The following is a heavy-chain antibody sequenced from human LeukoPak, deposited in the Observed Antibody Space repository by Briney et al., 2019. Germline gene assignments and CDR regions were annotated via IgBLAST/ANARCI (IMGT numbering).Heavy chain of an antibody. CDR2: IYYSGST. CDR1: GGSISSSSYY. J-gene: IGHJ4*02. V-gene: IGHV4-39*01. Sequence: SETLSLTCTVSGGSISSSSYYWGWIRQPPGKGLEWIGSIYYSGSTYYNPSLKSRVTISVDTSKNQFSLKLSSVTAADTAVYYCARRRRLRNILTGLPFDYWGQGTLVTVSS. CDR3: ARRRRLRNILTGLPFDY. D-gene: IGHD3-9*01.